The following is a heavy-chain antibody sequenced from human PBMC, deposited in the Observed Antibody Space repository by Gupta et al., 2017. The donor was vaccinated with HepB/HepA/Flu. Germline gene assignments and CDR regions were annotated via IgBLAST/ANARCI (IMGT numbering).Heavy chain of an antibody. CDR3: AKDRSGSFSFFDY. CDR1: GFSFSRFG. V-gene: IGHV3-30*18. CDR2: ISYDGNQK. Sequence: QVQLVESGGGVVQPGRSLRLSCAASGFSFSRFGMHWVRQAPGKGLEWVAVISYDGNQKYYADSVKGRFTISRDNSKNTLSLQMNSLRAEDTAVYYCAKDRSGSFSFFDYWGQGTLVTVSS. D-gene: IGHD1-26*01. J-gene: IGHJ4*02.